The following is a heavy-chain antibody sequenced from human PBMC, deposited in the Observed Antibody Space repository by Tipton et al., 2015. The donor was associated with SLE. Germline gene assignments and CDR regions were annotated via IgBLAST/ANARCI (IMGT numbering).Heavy chain of an antibody. CDR2: INHRGST. CDR3: ARAGSSSWYPSDY. J-gene: IGHJ4*02. Sequence: TLSLTCAVYGGSFSGYYWSWIPQPPGKGLEWIGEINHRGSTNYNPSLKSRVTISVDTSKKQFSLKLSSVTAADTAVYYCARAGSSSWYPSDYWGQGTLVTVSS. V-gene: IGHV4-34*01. CDR1: GGSFSGYY. D-gene: IGHD6-13*01.